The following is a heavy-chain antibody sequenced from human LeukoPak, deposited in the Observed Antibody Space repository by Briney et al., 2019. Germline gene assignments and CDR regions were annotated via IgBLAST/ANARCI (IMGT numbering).Heavy chain of an antibody. J-gene: IGHJ3*02. CDR2: IIPIFGTA. Sequence: SVRVSCKASGGTFSSYAISWVRQAPGQGLEWMGGIIPIFGTANYAQKFQGRVTITADESTSTAYMELSSLRSEDTAVYYCARELVRIAVAYDAFDIWGQGTMVTVSS. CDR3: ARELVRIAVAYDAFDI. CDR1: GGTFSSYA. D-gene: IGHD6-19*01. V-gene: IGHV1-69*13.